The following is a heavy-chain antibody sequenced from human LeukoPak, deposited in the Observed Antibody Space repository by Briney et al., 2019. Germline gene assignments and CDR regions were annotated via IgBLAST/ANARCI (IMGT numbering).Heavy chain of an antibody. J-gene: IGHJ4*02. CDR1: GFXFSSYE. CDR2: ISSRGRTI. Sequence: GGSLRLSCAASGFXFSSYEINWVRQAPGKGLEWVSYISSRGRTIYYADSVKGRFTISRDNAKNSLFLQMNSLRAEDTAVYYCAVGGGYWGQGTLVTVSS. V-gene: IGHV3-48*03. CDR3: AVGGGY. D-gene: IGHD3-16*01.